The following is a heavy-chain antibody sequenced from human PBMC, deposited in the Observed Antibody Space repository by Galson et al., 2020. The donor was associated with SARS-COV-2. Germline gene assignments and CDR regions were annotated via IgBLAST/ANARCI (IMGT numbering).Heavy chain of an antibody. CDR2: IYYSGST. D-gene: IGHD2-2*03. Sequence: ASETLSLTCTVSGGSISGSSYYWGWIRQPPGKGLEYIGSIYYSGSTYYNPSLKSRVTIAVDTSKNQFSLKLSSVTAADTAVYYCARHASLDIVNEPLDHWGQGTLVTVSS. V-gene: IGHV4-39*01. J-gene: IGHJ4*02. CDR1: GGSISGSSYY. CDR3: ARHASLDIVNEPLDH.